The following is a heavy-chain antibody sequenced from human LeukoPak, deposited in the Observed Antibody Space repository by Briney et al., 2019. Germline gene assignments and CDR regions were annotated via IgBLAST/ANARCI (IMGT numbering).Heavy chain of an antibody. CDR3: ARVFGSGYSYSSGGFDP. CDR1: GYTFTDYY. Sequence: KPGASVKVSCKASGYTFTDYYIHWVRQAPGQGLEWMGWISAYNGNTNYAQKLQGRVTMTTDTSTSTAYMELRSLRSDDTAVYYCARVFGSGYSYSSGGFDPWGQGTLVTVSS. V-gene: IGHV1-18*04. D-gene: IGHD5-18*01. CDR2: ISAYNGNT. J-gene: IGHJ5*02.